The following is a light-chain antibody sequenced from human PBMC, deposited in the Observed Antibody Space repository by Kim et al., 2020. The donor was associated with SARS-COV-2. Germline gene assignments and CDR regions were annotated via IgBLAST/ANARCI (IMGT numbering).Light chain of an antibody. CDR2: RNK. CDR3: ASWDYNVSGWV. Sequence: GRRVSISCYGSRSRTGNNYVYWYQQLPGTAPKLLIYRNKQRPTGAPDRFSGSKSGTSATLAISGLRSEAEADYYYASWDYNVSGWVFGGGTQLTVL. J-gene: IGLJ3*02. CDR1: RSRTGNNY. V-gene: IGLV1-47*01.